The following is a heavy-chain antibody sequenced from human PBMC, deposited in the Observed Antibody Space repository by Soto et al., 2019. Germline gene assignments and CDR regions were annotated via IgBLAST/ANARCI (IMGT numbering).Heavy chain of an antibody. Sequence: QVQLVESGGGVVQPGRSLRLSCAASGFTFSNYGMHWVRQAPGKWLEWVAVIWYDGSNKYYVDSVKGRFTISRDNSENTLYLQMNSLRAEDTAVYYCARDIRSAYFDYWGQGTLVTVSS. CDR1: GFTFSNYG. V-gene: IGHV3-33*01. CDR2: IWYDGSNK. J-gene: IGHJ4*02. D-gene: IGHD2-21*01. CDR3: ARDIRSAYFDY.